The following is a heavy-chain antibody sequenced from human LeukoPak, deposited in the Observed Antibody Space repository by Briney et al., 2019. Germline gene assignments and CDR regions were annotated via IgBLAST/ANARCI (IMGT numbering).Heavy chain of an antibody. J-gene: IGHJ4*02. V-gene: IGHV3-21*01. CDR2: ISSSSSYI. D-gene: IGHD5-24*01. CDR1: GFTFSSYS. Sequence: PGGSLRLSCAASGFTFSSYSMNWVRQAPGKGLEWVSSISSSSSYIYYADSVKGRFTISRDNAKNSLYLQMNSLRAEDTAVYYCARWPEMGSYFDYWGQGTLVTVSS. CDR3: ARWPEMGSYFDY.